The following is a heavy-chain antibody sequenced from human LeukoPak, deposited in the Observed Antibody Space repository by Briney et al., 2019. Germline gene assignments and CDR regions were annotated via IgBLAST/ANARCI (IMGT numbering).Heavy chain of an antibody. Sequence: SETLSLTCTVSGGSISSYYWSWVRQPPGKGLEWIGYIYYSGSTNYNPSLKSRVAISVDTSKNQFSLKLSSVTAADTAVYYCAREGYSSSWYGRGYNWFDPWGQGTLVTVSS. J-gene: IGHJ5*02. CDR1: GGSISSYY. D-gene: IGHD6-13*01. CDR3: AREGYSSSWYGRGYNWFDP. CDR2: IYYSGST. V-gene: IGHV4-59*01.